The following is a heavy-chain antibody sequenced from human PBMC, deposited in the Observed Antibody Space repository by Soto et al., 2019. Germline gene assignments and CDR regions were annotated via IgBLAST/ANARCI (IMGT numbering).Heavy chain of an antibody. J-gene: IGHJ4*02. V-gene: IGHV3-30*18. D-gene: IGHD5-12*01. Sequence: GGSLRLSCAASGFTFSSYGMHWVRQAPGKGLEWVAVISYDGSNKYYADSVKGRFTISRDNSKNTLYLQMNSLRAEDTAVYYCAKDRGVDSIFDYWGQGTLVTVSS. CDR3: AKDRGVDSIFDY. CDR1: GFTFSSYG. CDR2: ISYDGSNK.